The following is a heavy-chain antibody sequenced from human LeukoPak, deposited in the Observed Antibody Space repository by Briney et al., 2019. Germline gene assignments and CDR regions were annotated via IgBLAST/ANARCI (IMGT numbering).Heavy chain of an antibody. CDR1: GFTFTTYW. V-gene: IGHV3-74*01. CDR2: IKSDGSST. CDR3: ARGSSFTYYYDSSGYMVDY. J-gene: IGHJ4*02. D-gene: IGHD3-22*01. Sequence: GGSLRLSCAASGFTFTTYWMHWVRQAPGKGLVWVSRIKSDGSSTSYADSVKGRFTISRDNAKNSLYLQMNSLRAEDTAVYYCARGSSFTYYYDSSGYMVDYWGQGTLVTVSS.